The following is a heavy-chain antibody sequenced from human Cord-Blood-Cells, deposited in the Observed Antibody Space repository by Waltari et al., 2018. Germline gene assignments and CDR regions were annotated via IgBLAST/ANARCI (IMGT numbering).Heavy chain of an antibody. J-gene: IGHJ6*02. CDR2: TIPIFGTA. CDR1: GGTFSSYA. Sequence: QVQLVQSGAEVKKPGSSVKVSCKASGGTFSSYAISWVRQAPGQGLEWMGGTIPIFGTANYAQKFQGRVTMTADESTSTAYMELSSLRSEDTAVYYCASGYSSSSGYYYGMDVWGQGTTVTVSS. D-gene: IGHD6-6*01. V-gene: IGHV1-69*01. CDR3: ASGYSSSSGYYYGMDV.